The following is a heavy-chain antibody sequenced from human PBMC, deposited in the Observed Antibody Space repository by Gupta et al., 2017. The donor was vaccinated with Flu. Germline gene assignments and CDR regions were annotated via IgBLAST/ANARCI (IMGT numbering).Heavy chain of an antibody. CDR3: VRGWGRTTVHFDS. J-gene: IGHJ4*02. CDR2: IGTHGER. Sequence: VRQATGKGLQCVSTIGTHGERYYEDSVKGRFTISREDAENSLFLQMHRLSAGDTAIYYCVRGWGRTTVHFDSWGQGTLVTVSS. D-gene: IGHD3-16*01. V-gene: IGHV3-13*01.